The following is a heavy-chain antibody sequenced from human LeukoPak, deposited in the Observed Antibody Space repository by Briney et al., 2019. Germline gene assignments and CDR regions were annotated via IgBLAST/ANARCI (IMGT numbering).Heavy chain of an antibody. CDR3: AKDPSKYYDILTGYFNY. J-gene: IGHJ4*02. V-gene: IGHV3-23*01. Sequence: PGGSLRLSCAASGFTFSSYAMSWVRQAPGKGLEWVSAISSSGGSTYYADSVKGRFTISRDNSKNTLYLQMNSLRAEDTAVYYCAKDPSKYYDILTGYFNYWGQGTLVTVSS. CDR2: ISSSGGST. D-gene: IGHD3-9*01. CDR1: GFTFSSYA.